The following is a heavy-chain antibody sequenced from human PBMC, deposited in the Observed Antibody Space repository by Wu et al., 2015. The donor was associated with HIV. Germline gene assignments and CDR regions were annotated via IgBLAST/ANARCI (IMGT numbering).Heavy chain of an antibody. CDR3: ARDMTYYYDNSWFFRLDY. V-gene: IGHV1-2*02. D-gene: IGHD3-22*01. Sequence: QVQLVQSGAEVEKPGASVKVSCKPSGYTFTGYYIHWVRQAPGQGLEWMGWINPNSGGTNYAQKFQGRVTMTRDTSISTAYMELTSLRSDDTAVYYCARDMTYYYDNSWFFRLDYVGHGNPNHRLL. CDR2: INPNSGGT. CDR1: GYTFTGYY. J-gene: IGHJ4*02.